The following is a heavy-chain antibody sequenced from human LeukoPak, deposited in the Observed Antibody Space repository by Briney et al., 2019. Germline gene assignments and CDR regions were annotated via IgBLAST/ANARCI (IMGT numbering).Heavy chain of an antibody. V-gene: IGHV3-48*03. CDR2: ISSSSSTI. Sequence: GGSLRLSCAASGFTFSSYELYWVRQAPGKGLEWISYISSSSSTIKYADSVRGRFTISRADARESQFLQMNSLRAEDTAIYYCGASRQYVGAFDIWGQGTLVTVSS. D-gene: IGHD3-16*01. CDR1: GFTFSSYE. CDR3: GASRQYVGAFDI. J-gene: IGHJ3*02.